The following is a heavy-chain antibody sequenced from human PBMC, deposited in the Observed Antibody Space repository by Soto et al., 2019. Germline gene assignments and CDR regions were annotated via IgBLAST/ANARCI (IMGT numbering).Heavy chain of an antibody. CDR1: GGSMRNYF. J-gene: IGHJ4*02. CDR3: AAGEASSRNLAPYYLDF. CDR2: IHYSGTT. D-gene: IGHD6-13*01. V-gene: IGHV4-59*01. Sequence: SETLSLTCTVSGGSMRNYFWTWIRQPPGKGLEWIGYIHYSGTTSFFPSYNPSLRSRVTTSEDTSKNQFSLKLLSVTTADTAVYFCAAGEASSRNLAPYYLDFWGQGTLVTVSS.